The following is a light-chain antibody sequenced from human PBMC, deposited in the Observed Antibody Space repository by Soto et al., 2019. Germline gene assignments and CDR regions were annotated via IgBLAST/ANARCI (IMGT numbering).Light chain of an antibody. CDR2: GAS. Sequence: EIVLTQSPGTLSLSPGERATLSCRASQSVSNYLAWYQQKPGQAPRLLIYGASSRATDIPDRFSGSGSGTDFTLTISRLEPEDFAVYYCQQYGTFRTFGQGTKVEIK. J-gene: IGKJ1*01. CDR3: QQYGTFRT. V-gene: IGKV3-20*01. CDR1: QSVSNY.